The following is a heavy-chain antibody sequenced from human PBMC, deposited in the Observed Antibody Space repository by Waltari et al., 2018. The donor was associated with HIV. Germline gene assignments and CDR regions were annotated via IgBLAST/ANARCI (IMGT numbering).Heavy chain of an antibody. J-gene: IGHJ3*02. CDR2: IIPIFGTA. D-gene: IGHD2-2*01. V-gene: IGHV1-69*01. CDR1: GGTFSSYA. Sequence: CKASGGTFSSYAISWVRQAPGQGLEWMGGIIPIFGTANYAQKFQGRVTITADESTSTAYMELSSLRSEDTAVYYCATDIVVVPAATVPDAFDIWGQGTMVTVSS. CDR3: ATDIVVVPAATVPDAFDI.